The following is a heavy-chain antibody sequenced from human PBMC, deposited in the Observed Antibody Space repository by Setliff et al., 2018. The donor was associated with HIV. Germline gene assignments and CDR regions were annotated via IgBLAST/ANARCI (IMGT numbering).Heavy chain of an antibody. D-gene: IGHD3-10*01. CDR2: ISGSGGST. CDR1: GFTFSSYA. CDR3: AKDLLEDGLSMVRGVNDY. J-gene: IGHJ4*02. Sequence: PGESLKISCAASGFTFSSYAMSWVRQAPGKGLEWVSAISGSGGSTYYADSVKGRFTISRDNSKNTLYLQMNSLRAEDTAVYYCAKDLLEDGLSMVRGVNDYWGQGTLVTVSS. V-gene: IGHV3-23*01.